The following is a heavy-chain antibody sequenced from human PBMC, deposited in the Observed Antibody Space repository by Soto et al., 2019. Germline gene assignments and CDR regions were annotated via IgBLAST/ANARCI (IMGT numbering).Heavy chain of an antibody. CDR3: AKDHRDYDFWSGPDY. CDR1: GLTLSTSS. V-gene: IGHV3-48*01. CDR2: IRRHTSVT. Sequence: GGSLRLSCAAFGLTLSTSSMNWVRQAPGRGLEWISYIRRHTSVTAYADSVKGRFTISRDSAKNSLYLQMNSLRAEDTAVYYCAKDHRDYDFWSGPDYWGQGTLVTVS. J-gene: IGHJ4*02. D-gene: IGHD3-3*01.